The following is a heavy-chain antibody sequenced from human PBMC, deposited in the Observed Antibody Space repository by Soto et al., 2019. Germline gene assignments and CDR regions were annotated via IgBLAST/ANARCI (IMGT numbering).Heavy chain of an antibody. CDR2: IRNKANSYTT. V-gene: IGHV3-72*01. CDR3: ARVYYYDSGSSRVDALDI. J-gene: IGHJ3*02. D-gene: IGHD3-10*01. Sequence: QLGGSLRLSCAASGFTFSDHYMDWVRQAPGKGLEWVGRIRNKANSYTTEYGASVRGRFTVSRDDSKNSLYLQMNSLQTEDTAVYYCARVYYYDSGSSRVDALDIWGQGTMVTVSS. CDR1: GFTFSDHY.